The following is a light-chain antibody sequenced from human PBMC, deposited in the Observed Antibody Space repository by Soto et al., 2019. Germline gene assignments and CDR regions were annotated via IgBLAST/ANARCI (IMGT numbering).Light chain of an antibody. V-gene: IGLV6-57*02. CDR1: SGSIAYNY. CDR2: QNN. CDR3: QSYDSNNRGV. J-gene: IGLJ3*02. Sequence: QSVSESPGKTLTISCTGSSGSIAYNYVQWYQQRPGSAPTTVIFQNNHRPSGVPDRFSGSIDSSSNSASLTISGLQTEDEADYYCQSYDSNNRGVFGGGTKLTVL.